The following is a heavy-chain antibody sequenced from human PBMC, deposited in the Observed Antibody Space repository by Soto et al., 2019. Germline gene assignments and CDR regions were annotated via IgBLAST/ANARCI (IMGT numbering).Heavy chain of an antibody. CDR2: IYPGDSDA. J-gene: IGHJ2*01. CDR1: GDKFINNW. CDR3: ARRVGEQPGLGYWYFDL. Sequence: SYQVSGDKFINNWVGWVRQMPGKGLEWMGIIYPGDSDARYSPSFQGQVTISADKSISTAYLQWSSLKASDTAMYYCARRVGEQPGLGYWYFDLWGRGTLVTVSS. V-gene: IGHV5-51*01. D-gene: IGHD2-21*01.